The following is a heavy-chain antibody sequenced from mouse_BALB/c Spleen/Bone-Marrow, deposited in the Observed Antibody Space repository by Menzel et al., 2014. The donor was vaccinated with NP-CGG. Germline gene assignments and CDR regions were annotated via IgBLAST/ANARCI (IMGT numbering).Heavy chain of an antibody. CDR2: ISSGSSTI. D-gene: IGHD4-1*01. J-gene: IGHJ1*01. CDR3: TRGGNWDDFDV. V-gene: IGHV5-17*02. Sequence: EVKLVESGGGLVQPGGSRRLSCAASGFTFSSFGMHWVRQAPEKGLEWVAYISSGSSTIFYVDTVKGRFTISRDNPKNTLFLQMTSLRSEDTAMYYCTRGGNWDDFDVWGAGTTVTVSS. CDR1: GFTFSSFG.